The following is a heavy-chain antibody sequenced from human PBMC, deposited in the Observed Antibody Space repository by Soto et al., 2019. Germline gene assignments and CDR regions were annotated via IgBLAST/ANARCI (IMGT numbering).Heavy chain of an antibody. CDR3: ARAHCSGGSCETHNWIDP. D-gene: IGHD2-15*01. CDR2: IWYDGNSK. V-gene: IGHV3-33*01. CDR1: GFTFSSYG. J-gene: IGHJ5*02. Sequence: GGSLRLSCAAAGFTFSSYGMHWVRQAPGKGLEWVAVIWYDGNSKFYADSVKGRFTISRDNSKNTLHLEMNSLRPEDTAVYYCARAHCSGGSCETHNWIDPWGQGTLVTVSS.